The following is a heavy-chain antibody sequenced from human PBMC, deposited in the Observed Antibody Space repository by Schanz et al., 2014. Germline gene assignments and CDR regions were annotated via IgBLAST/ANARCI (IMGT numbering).Heavy chain of an antibody. J-gene: IGHJ4*02. V-gene: IGHV3-30*19. CDR2: MSYDGSNK. D-gene: IGHD6-19*01. CDR1: GFTFSKYG. CDR3: AKDLISGWSGFDY. Sequence: QVQLVESGGGVVQPGRSLRLSCAASGFTFSKYGVHWVRQAPGKGLEWVAVMSYDGSNKYYADSVKGRFTISRDTPKNTLYVQMNSLRAEDTAVYYCAKDLISGWSGFDYWGQGTLVTVSS.